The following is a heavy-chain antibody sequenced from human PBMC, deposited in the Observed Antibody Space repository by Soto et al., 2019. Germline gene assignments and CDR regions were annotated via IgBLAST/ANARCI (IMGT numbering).Heavy chain of an antibody. CDR2: ISAYNGNT. CDR1: GYTFTSYG. V-gene: IGHV1-18*01. Sequence: ASVKVSCKASGYTFTSYGISWVRQAPGQGLEWMGWISAYNGNTNYAQKLQGRVTMTTDTSTSTAYMELRSLRSDDTAVYYCARDTVLIAVAGTLAEYFQHWGRGTLVTVSS. D-gene: IGHD6-19*01. J-gene: IGHJ1*01. CDR3: ARDTVLIAVAGTLAEYFQH.